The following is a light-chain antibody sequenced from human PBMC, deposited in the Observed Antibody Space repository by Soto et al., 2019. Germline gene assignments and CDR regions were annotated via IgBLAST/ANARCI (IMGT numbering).Light chain of an antibody. J-gene: IGLJ1*01. CDR1: SSDVGGYNY. V-gene: IGLV2-14*01. Sequence: QSVLTQPASVSGSPGQSITISCIGTSSDVGGYNYVSWYLQHPGKGPKLIIYDVTNRPSGVSNRFSGSKSGNTASLTISGLQAEDEADYYCSSYAGSNTPYVFGTGTKVTVL. CDR3: SSYAGSNTPYV. CDR2: DVT.